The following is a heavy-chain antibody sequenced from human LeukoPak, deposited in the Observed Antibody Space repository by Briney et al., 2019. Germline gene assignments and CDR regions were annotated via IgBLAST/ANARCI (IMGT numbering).Heavy chain of an antibody. J-gene: IGHJ3*02. CDR1: GFTFSGYE. CDR2: ISSSGSTI. D-gene: IGHD5-18*01. CDR3: ARSRRIQLWRRSDAFDI. Sequence: GGSLRLSCAASGFTFSGYEMNWVRQAPGKGLEWVSYISSSGSTIYYADSVKGRFTISRDNAKNSLYLQMNSLRAEDTAVYYCARSRRIQLWRRSDAFDIWGQGTMVTVSS. V-gene: IGHV3-48*03.